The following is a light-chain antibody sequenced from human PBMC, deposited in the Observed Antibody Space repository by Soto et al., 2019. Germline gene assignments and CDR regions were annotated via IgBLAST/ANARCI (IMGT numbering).Light chain of an antibody. J-gene: IGKJ2*01. CDR3: QQFNNWPVT. CDR2: GAS. Sequence: EIVMTQSPATLSVSPGERATLSCRASQTVSSNLAWYQQKPGQAPRLLIYGASTRATGISVRLSGSGSGTEFTLTIGSLQSEDFAVYYCQQFNNWPVTFGQGTKLEIK. V-gene: IGKV3-15*01. CDR1: QTVSSN.